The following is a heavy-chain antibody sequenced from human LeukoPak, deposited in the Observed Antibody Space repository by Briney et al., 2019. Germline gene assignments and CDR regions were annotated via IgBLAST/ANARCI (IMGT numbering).Heavy chain of an antibody. CDR2: MNPDSGRT. CDR1: GYTFTSYD. J-gene: IGHJ4*02. V-gene: IGHV1-8*01. D-gene: IGHD3-10*01. Sequence: ASVKVSCKASGYTFTSYDMNWVRQATGQGPEWMGWMNPDSGRTGYAQKFQGRVSMTRDTSISTAYMELSSLRSEDTAVYYCARGRRGYFDYWGQGTLVTVSS. CDR3: ARGRRGYFDY.